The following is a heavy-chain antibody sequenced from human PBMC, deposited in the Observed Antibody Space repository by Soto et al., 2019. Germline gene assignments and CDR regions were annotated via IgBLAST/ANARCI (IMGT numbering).Heavy chain of an antibody. CDR3: ARDVDEYSSSPQWRYYYYYMDV. V-gene: IGHV3-21*01. CDR1: GFTFSSYS. CDR2: ISSSSSYI. J-gene: IGHJ6*03. D-gene: IGHD6-6*01. Sequence: EVQLVESGGGLVKPGGSLRLSCAASGFTFSSYSMNWVRQAPGKGLEWVSSISSSSSYIYYADSVKGRFTISRDNAKNSLYLQMNSLRAEDTAVYYCARDVDEYSSSPQWRYYYYYMDVWGKGTTVTVSS.